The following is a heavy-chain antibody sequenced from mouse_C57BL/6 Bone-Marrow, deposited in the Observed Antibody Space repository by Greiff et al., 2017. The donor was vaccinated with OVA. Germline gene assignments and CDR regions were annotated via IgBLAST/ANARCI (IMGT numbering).Heavy chain of an antibody. CDR3: ARWDGYYGDY. CDR1: GYTFTSYW. V-gene: IGHV1-59*01. D-gene: IGHD2-3*01. Sequence: QVQLQQPGAELVRPGPSVKLSCKASGYTFTSYWMHWVKQRPGQGLEWIGVIDPSDSYTNYNQKFKGKATLTVDTSSSTAYMQLSSLTSEDSAVYYCARWDGYYGDYWGQGTTLTVSS. CDR2: IDPSDSYT. J-gene: IGHJ2*01.